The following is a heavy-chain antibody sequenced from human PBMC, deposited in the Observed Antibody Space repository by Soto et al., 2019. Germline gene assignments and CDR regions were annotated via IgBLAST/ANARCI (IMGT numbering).Heavy chain of an antibody. J-gene: IGHJ4*02. CDR2: IYDSVNT. V-gene: IGHV4-31*03. Sequence: SETLSLTCTVSGDSLSSGGHYWSWIRQHPGKGLEWIGHIYDSVNTYYSPSLRSRVTISADMSKNQFSLNLRSVTAADTAVYYCARVDHRGYFAILTDYWGQGTMVTVYS. CDR3: ARVDHRGYFAILTDY. D-gene: IGHD3-9*01. CDR1: GDSLSSGGHY.